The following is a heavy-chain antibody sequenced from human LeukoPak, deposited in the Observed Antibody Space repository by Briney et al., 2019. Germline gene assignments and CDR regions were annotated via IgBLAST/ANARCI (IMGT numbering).Heavy chain of an antibody. CDR1: GFTFSNAW. D-gene: IGHD5-18*01. CDR2: IKSKTDGGTT. Sequence: PGGSLRLSCAASGFTFSNAWMSWDRQAPGKGLEWVGRIKSKTDGGTTDYAAPVKGRFTISRDDSKNTLYLQMNSLKTEDTAVYYCTTQTGYSYGPTDYWGQGTLVTVSS. CDR3: TTQTGYSYGPTDY. J-gene: IGHJ4*02. V-gene: IGHV3-15*01.